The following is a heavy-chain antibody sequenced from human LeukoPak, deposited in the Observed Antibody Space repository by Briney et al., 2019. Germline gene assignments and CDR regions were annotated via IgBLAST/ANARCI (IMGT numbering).Heavy chain of an antibody. CDR3: AKAHSSGWYFLDY. CDR1: GFTFSTYA. Sequence: GGSLRLSCAASGFTFSTYAMHWVRQAPGKGLEWVAVISSDGSNTYYADSVKGRFTISRDNSKNTLYLQMNSLRAEDTTIYYCAKAHSSGWYFLDYWGQGTLVTVSS. J-gene: IGHJ4*02. V-gene: IGHV3-30*18. D-gene: IGHD6-19*01. CDR2: ISSDGSNT.